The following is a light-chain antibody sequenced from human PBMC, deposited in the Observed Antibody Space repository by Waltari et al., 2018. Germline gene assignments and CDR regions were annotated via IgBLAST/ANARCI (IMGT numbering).Light chain of an antibody. Sequence: EIVMTQSPAPLPVSPGERATLSCRASQSVGTSLAWYQQRPGQAPRFLIYGASTRGTGIPARFSGSGSGTDFTLSISSLXXEDSAVYYCQQYNNWPYTFGQGTKLEIK. V-gene: IGKV3-15*01. J-gene: IGKJ2*01. CDR3: QQYNNWPYT. CDR1: QSVGTS. CDR2: GAS.